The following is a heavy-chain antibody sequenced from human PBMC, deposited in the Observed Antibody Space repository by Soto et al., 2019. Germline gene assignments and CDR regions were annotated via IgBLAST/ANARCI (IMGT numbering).Heavy chain of an antibody. CDR3: ARGYCSGGRCPPPFDY. Sequence: ASVKVSCKASGYTFTSYGITWVRQAPGQGLEWMGWISVYNGNTNYAQKLQGRVTLTTDTFTNTAYMELRSLTSDDTAVYYCARGYCSGGRCPPPFDYWGQGTLVTVSS. V-gene: IGHV1-18*01. J-gene: IGHJ4*02. CDR1: GYTFTSYG. D-gene: IGHD2-15*01. CDR2: ISVYNGNT.